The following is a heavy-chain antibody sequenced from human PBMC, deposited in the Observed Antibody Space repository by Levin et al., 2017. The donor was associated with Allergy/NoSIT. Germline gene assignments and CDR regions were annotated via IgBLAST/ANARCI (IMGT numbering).Heavy chain of an antibody. D-gene: IGHD3-10*02. CDR3: ARNRLGSRTADY. J-gene: IGHJ4*02. V-gene: IGHV3-7*01. CDR1: GFSFSSYW. CDR2: IKDDGSEK. Sequence: GESLKISCAASGFSFSSYWMSWVRQAPGKGLEWMGTIKDDGSEKYYVDSVKGRFTMSRDNAKDSLFLLMNSLRVDDTAVYYCARNRLGSRTADYWGLGILVTVSS.